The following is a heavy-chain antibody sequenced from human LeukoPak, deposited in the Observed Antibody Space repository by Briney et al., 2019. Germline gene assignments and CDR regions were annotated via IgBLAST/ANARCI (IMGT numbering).Heavy chain of an antibody. CDR2: IYYSGST. Sequence: SETLSLTCTVSGGSISSYYWSWIRQPPGKGLEWIGSIYYSGSTNYNPSLKSRVTISVDTSKNQFSLKLSSVTAADTAVYYCASSSYDSSGHKNYFDYWGQGTLVTVSS. V-gene: IGHV4-59*01. J-gene: IGHJ4*02. CDR3: ASSSYDSSGHKNYFDY. D-gene: IGHD3-22*01. CDR1: GGSISSYY.